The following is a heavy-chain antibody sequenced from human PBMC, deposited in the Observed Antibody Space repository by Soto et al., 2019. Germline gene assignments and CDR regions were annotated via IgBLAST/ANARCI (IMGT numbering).Heavy chain of an antibody. J-gene: IGHJ4*02. CDR3: ARAYGYYFDY. CDR2: IYYSGST. CDR1: GGSISSYY. D-gene: IGHD3-10*01. V-gene: IGHV4-59*01. Sequence: PSETLSLTCTVSGGSISSYYWSWIRQPPGKGLDWIVYIYYSGSTNYNPSLKSRVTISVDTSKNQFSLKLSSVTAADTAVYYCARAYGYYFDYWGQGTLVTVSS.